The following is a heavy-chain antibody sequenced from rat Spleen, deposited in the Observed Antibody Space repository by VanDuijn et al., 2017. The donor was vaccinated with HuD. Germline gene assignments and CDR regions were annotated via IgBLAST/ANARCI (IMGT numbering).Heavy chain of an antibody. CDR3: ARHAPNYTYWYFDF. V-gene: IGHV5-17*01. CDR2: ISYDGSST. D-gene: IGHD1-8*01. Sequence: EVQLVESDGGLVQPGRSLKLSCAASGFTFSDYAMAWVRQAPKKGLEWVATISYDGSSTYYRDSVKGRFTISRDNAKSTLYLQMDSLRSEDTATYYCARHAPNYTYWYFDFWGPGTMVTVSS. J-gene: IGHJ1*01. CDR1: GFTFSDYA.